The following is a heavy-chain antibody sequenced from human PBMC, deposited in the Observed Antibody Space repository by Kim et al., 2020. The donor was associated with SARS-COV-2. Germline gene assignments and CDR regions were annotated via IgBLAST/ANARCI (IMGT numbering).Heavy chain of an antibody. J-gene: IGHJ5*02. CDR1: GYTFTSYA. Sequence: ASVKVSCKASGYTFTSYAMNWVRQAPGQGLEWMGWINTNTGNPTYAQGFTGRFVFSLDTSVSTAYLQISSLKAEDTALYYCAREGGYYDSSGYYYLVNWFDPWGQGTLVTVSS. CDR3: AREGGYYDSSGYYYLVNWFDP. CDR2: INTNTGNP. V-gene: IGHV7-4-1*02. D-gene: IGHD3-22*01.